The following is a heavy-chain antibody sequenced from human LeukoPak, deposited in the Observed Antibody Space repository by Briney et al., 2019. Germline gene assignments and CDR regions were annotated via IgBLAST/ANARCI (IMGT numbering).Heavy chain of an antibody. D-gene: IGHD3-22*01. J-gene: IGHJ4*02. V-gene: IGHV4-59*08. CDR1: GVSIRYYY. Sequence: SETLSLTCTVSGVSIRYYYWNWVRQPPGKGLEWIGYIYYTGSTNYNPSLKSRVTISLDTSKNQLSLKLSSVTAADTAVYYCARGKPRGNYDISGFDYWGQGTLVTVSS. CDR3: ARGKPRGNYDISGFDY. CDR2: IYYTGST.